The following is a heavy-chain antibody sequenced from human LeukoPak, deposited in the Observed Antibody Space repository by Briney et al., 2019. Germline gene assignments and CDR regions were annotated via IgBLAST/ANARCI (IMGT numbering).Heavy chain of an antibody. V-gene: IGHV5-51*01. Sequence: GESLKISCKGSGYSFISYWIGWVRQMPGKGLEWMGITYPGDSETRYSPSFQGQVTISADKSINTAYLQWSSLKASDTAMYYCARQVAVAAWEYWGQGTLVTVSS. J-gene: IGHJ4*02. CDR3: ARQVAVAAWEY. D-gene: IGHD6-19*01. CDR2: TYPGDSET. CDR1: GYSFISYW.